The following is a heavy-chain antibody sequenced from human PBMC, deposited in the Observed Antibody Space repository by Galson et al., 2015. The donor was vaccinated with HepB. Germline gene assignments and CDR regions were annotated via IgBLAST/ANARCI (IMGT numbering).Heavy chain of an antibody. Sequence: SLRLSCAASGFTFSSYGMHWVRQAPGKGLEWVAVVSYDGSNKYYADSVKGRFTISRDNSKNTLYLQMNSLRAEDTAVYYCAKDLAAGTYSSGWAYHFDYWGQGTLVTVSS. CDR3: AKDLAAGTYSSGWAYHFDY. V-gene: IGHV3-30*18. D-gene: IGHD6-19*01. CDR1: GFTFSSYG. CDR2: VSYDGSNK. J-gene: IGHJ4*02.